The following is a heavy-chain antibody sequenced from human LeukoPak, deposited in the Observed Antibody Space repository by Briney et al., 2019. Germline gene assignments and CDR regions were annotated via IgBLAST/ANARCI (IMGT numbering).Heavy chain of an antibody. J-gene: IGHJ3*02. CDR3: AKDFGPRVDAFDI. CDR1: GFTFGSYA. Sequence: GGSLRLSCAASGFTFGSYAMNWVRPAPGKGLEWVSVTCASGGTTYYADSVKGRFTISRDNSKNTLYLQMTSLRPEDTAAYYCAKDFGPRVDAFDIWGQGTMVTVSS. V-gene: IGHV3-23*01. CDR2: TCASGGTT. D-gene: IGHD3-10*01.